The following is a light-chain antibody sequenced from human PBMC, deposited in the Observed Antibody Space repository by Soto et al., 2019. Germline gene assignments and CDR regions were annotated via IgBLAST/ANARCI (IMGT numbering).Light chain of an antibody. J-gene: IGKJ1*01. CDR2: KAS. CDR3: QQYNSYPWT. V-gene: IGKV1-5*03. CDR1: QSIRSW. Sequence: DIQMTQSPSTLSASVGDRVTITCRASQSIRSWLAWYQQKPGKAPKLLIYKASSLESGVQSRFSGSGSGTEFTLTISSLQPDDFATYYCQQYNSYPWTFGQGTKVEIK.